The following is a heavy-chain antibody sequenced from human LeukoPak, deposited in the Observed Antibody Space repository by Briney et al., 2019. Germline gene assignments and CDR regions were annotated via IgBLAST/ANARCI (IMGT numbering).Heavy chain of an antibody. Sequence: GGSLRLSCAASGFIFTDFYMSWIRQAPGKGLEWVSYISRSASDISYADSVKGRFTISRDNAKNSLYLEMNSLRAEDTAVYYCARDSVTRGFDSWGQGTLVTVSS. D-gene: IGHD4-17*01. J-gene: IGHJ4*02. CDR3: ARDSVTRGFDS. V-gene: IGHV3-11*01. CDR1: GFIFTDFY. CDR2: ISRSASDI.